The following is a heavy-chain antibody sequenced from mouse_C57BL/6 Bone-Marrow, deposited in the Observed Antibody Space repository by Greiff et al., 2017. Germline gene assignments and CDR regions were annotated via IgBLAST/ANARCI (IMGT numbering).Heavy chain of an antibody. Sequence: QVQLKQPGAELAKPGASVKLSCKASGYTFTSYWMHWVKQRPGQGLEWIGYINPSSGYTKYNQKFKDKATLTADKSSSTAYMQLSSLTSEDSAVSYCANYYGSSYPPYWYFDVWGTGTTVTVSS. D-gene: IGHD1-1*01. CDR1: GYTFTSYW. CDR3: ANYYGSSYPPYWYFDV. V-gene: IGHV1-7*01. CDR2: INPSSGYT. J-gene: IGHJ1*03.